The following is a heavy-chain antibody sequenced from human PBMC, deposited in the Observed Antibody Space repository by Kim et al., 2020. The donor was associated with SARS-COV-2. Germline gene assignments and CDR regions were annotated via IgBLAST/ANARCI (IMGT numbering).Heavy chain of an antibody. Sequence: SLKSRVTISVDTSKNQFSLKLSSVTAADTAVYYCARISLLWFGDIYGMDVWGQGTTVTVSS. V-gene: IGHV4-59*01. D-gene: IGHD3-10*01. CDR3: ARISLLWFGDIYGMDV. J-gene: IGHJ6*02.